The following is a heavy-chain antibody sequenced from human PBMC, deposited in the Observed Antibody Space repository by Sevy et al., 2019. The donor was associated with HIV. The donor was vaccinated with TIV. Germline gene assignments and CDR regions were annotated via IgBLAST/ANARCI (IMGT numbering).Heavy chain of an antibody. CDR1: GYTFSTYR. Sequence: ASVKVSCKVSGYTFSTYRITWVQQAPGQGLEWMGWISPHNGDTNYARKLQGKVSMTTDTSTTTAYMELRGLTSDDTALYYCARAFCSGGRCYSLAYWGQGTLVTVSS. J-gene: IGHJ4*02. V-gene: IGHV1-18*01. CDR2: ISPHNGDT. CDR3: ARAFCSGGRCYSLAY. D-gene: IGHD2-15*01.